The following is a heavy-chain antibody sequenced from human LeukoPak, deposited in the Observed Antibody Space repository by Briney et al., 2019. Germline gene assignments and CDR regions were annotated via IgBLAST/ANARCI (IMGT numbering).Heavy chain of an antibody. CDR2: IWYDGITK. J-gene: IGHJ4*02. Sequence: GGSLRLSCAASGFTFSSYGMHWVRQAPGKGLEGVAVIWYDGITKYYADSVKGRFTISRDNSKNTLYLQMNSLRAGDTAVYYCAKGEYYYDSSGYPDYWGQGTLVTVSS. CDR3: AKGEYYYDSSGYPDY. CDR1: GFTFSSYG. D-gene: IGHD3-22*01. V-gene: IGHV3-30*02.